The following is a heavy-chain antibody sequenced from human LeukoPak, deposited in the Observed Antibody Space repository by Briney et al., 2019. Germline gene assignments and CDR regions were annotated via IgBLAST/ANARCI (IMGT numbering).Heavy chain of an antibody. CDR1: GFNFRSYS. V-gene: IGHV3-48*04. CDR3: ARGYNSSWYVGFDH. CDR2: ISSIGNTI. Sequence: GGSLRLSCVVSGFNFRSYSMNWVRQAPGRGLEWFSYISSIGNTIYYAGSVKGRFTISRDNAKNSLYLQMDSLRAEDTAVYYCARGYNSSWYVGFDHWGQGTLVTVSS. D-gene: IGHD6-13*01. J-gene: IGHJ5*02.